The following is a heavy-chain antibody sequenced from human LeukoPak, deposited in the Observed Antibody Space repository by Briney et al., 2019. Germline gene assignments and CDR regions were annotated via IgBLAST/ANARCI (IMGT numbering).Heavy chain of an antibody. Sequence: PSETLSLTCTVSGASISSGGYYWSWIRQHPGKGLEWLGYIYYSGSTYYNPSLKSRVNISLDTSKNQFSLKLSSVTAADTAVYYCARDLSGVISYWSQGTLVTVSS. CDR2: IYYSGST. CDR1: GASISSGGYY. V-gene: IGHV4-31*03. J-gene: IGHJ4*02. CDR3: ARDLSGVISY. D-gene: IGHD3-10*01.